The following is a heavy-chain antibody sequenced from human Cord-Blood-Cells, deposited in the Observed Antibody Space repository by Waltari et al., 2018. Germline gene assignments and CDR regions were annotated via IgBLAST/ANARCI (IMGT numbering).Heavy chain of an antibody. CDR3: ARAPRGAAAGIFDN. CDR1: GGTFRSYA. D-gene: IGHD6-13*01. J-gene: IGHJ4*02. Sequence: VQLVQSGAEVKKPGSSVKVSCKASGGTFRSYAISWVRQAPGQGLEWMGGIIPSYGTANYAQQLQGRVTITADESTITAYMELSSLRSEGTAVYYWARAPRGAAAGIFDNWGQGTLVTVSS. CDR2: IIPSYGTA. V-gene: IGHV1-69*01.